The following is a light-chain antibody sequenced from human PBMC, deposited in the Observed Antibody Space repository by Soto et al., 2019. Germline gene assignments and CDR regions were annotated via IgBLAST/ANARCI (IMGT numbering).Light chain of an antibody. CDR2: GAS. CDR3: QQYNDWPGT. J-gene: IGKJ1*01. CDR1: QSISDT. Sequence: EIVMAQSPVTLSVSPGGRAIFSCRASQSISDTLAWYQQKPGQAPRLLIHGASTRAPGFPARFSGSGSGANLTLTTIRPLAQDFSADYCQQYNDWPGTFGQGTKVDIK. V-gene: IGKV3-15*01.